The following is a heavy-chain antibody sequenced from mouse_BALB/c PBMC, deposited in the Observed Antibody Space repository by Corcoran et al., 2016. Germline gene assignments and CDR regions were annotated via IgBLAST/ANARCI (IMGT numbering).Heavy chain of an antibody. D-gene: IGHD2-4*01. Sequence: EVQLQQSGAELVKPGASVKLSCTASGFNIKDTYMHWVKQRPEQGLEWIGRIDPANGNTKYDPKFQDKATITADTSSNTAYLQLSSLTSEDTAVYYCARSMITTGFAYWGQGTLVTVSA. J-gene: IGHJ3*01. CDR2: IDPANGNT. V-gene: IGHV14-3*02. CDR3: ARSMITTGFAY. CDR1: GFNIKDTY.